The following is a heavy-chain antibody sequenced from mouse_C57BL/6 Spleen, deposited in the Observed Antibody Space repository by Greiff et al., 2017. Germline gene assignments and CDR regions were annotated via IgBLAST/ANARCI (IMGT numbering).Heavy chain of an antibody. CDR2: INPSNGGT. D-gene: IGHD1-1*01. CDR1: GYTFTSYW. Sequence: QVQLQQPGTELVKPGASVKLSCKASGYTFTSYWMHWVKQRPGQGLEWIGNINPSNGGTNYNETFKSKATLTVEKSSSTANMQLSSLTSEDAAVYYGARNDYYAWYAMDYWGQGTSVTVSS. CDR3: ARNDYYAWYAMDY. V-gene: IGHV1-53*01. J-gene: IGHJ4*01.